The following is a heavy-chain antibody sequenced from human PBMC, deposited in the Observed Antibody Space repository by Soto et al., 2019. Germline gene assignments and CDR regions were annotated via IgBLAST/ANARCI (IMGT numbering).Heavy chain of an antibody. CDR2: IYYSGST. CDR3: ARVDYGDYKVDY. CDR1: GGSISSYY. Sequence: PSETLSLTCTVSGGSISSYYWSWIRQPPGKGLEWIGYIYYSGSTNYNPSLKSRVTISVDTSKNQFSLKLSSVTAADTAVYYCARVDYGDYKVDYWGQGTLVTVS. V-gene: IGHV4-59*01. J-gene: IGHJ4*02. D-gene: IGHD4-17*01.